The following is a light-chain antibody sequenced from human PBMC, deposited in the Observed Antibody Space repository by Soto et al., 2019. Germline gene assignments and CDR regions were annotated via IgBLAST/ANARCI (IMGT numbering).Light chain of an antibody. J-gene: IGLJ2*01. CDR2: GNN. CDR1: SATIGAAYN. Sequence: QSVLTQPPSVSGAPGQRVTIACTGRSATIGAAYNVDWYQQLPGTAPKLLIYGNNNRPSGVPARFSGSKSGTSASLAIAGLQAEDEADYYCATWDDSLNGVVVGGGTK. CDR3: ATWDDSLNGVV. V-gene: IGLV1-40*01.